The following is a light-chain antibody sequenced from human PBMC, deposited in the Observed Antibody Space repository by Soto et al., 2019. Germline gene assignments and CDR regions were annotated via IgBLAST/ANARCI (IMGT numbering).Light chain of an antibody. V-gene: IGKV3-20*01. CDR3: QQYGSSPLT. CDR1: QSVSSSF. CDR2: GAS. J-gene: IGKJ4*01. Sequence: EIVLTQSPGTLSLSPGERATLSCRASQSVSSSFLAWYQQKPGQAPRLLIYGASSRATGIPDRFSGSGSGTDFTLTISRLEPEDFAVYYCQQYGSSPLTCGGGTKGDIK.